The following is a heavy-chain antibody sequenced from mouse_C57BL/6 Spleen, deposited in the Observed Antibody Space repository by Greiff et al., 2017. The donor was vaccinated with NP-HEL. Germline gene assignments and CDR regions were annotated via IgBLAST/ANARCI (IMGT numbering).Heavy chain of an antibody. CDR2: IRSKSNNYAT. CDR1: GFSFNTYA. CDR3: VRHESPLYYDSMDY. Sequence: DVKLVESGGGLVQPKGSLKLSCAASGFSFNTYAMNWVRQAPGKGLEWVARIRSKSNNYATYYADSVKDRFTISRDDSESMLYLQMNNLKTEDTAMYYSVRHESPLYYDSMDYWGQGTSVTVSS. V-gene: IGHV10-1*01. D-gene: IGHD2-4*01. J-gene: IGHJ4*01.